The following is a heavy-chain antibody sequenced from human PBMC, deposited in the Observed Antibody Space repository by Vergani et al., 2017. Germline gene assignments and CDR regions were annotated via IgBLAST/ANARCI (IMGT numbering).Heavy chain of an antibody. J-gene: IGHJ4*02. CDR3: ARDGTDIFVSSSDYSHLLYY. Sequence: QVQLVESGGGVVQPGESLRLSCAASGSPFSTYGMHWVRQAPGKGLEWVAFIQKDGIDKFYADSVRGRFTISRDISKNTLYLEMDRLTTDDTAVYFCARDGTDIFVSSSDYSHLLYYWGQGILVTVSS. V-gene: IGHV3-30*02. D-gene: IGHD3-22*01. CDR1: GSPFSTYG. CDR2: IQKDGIDK.